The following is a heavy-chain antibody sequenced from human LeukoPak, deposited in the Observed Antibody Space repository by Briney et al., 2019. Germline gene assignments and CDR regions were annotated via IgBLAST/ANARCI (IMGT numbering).Heavy chain of an antibody. V-gene: IGHV3-23*01. J-gene: IGHJ3*02. CDR1: GFTFSSYA. D-gene: IGHD2-2*01. Sequence: GGSLRLSCAASGFTFSSYAVSWVRQAPGKGLEWVSAISGSGGSTYYADSVKGRFTISRDNSKNTLYLQMNSLRAEDTAVYYCAKAANIVVVPAAISGGAFDIWGQGTMVTVSS. CDR3: AKAANIVVVPAAISGGAFDI. CDR2: ISGSGGST.